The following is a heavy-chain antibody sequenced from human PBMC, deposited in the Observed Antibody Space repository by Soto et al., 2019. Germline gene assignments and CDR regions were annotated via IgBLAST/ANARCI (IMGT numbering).Heavy chain of an antibody. D-gene: IGHD3-22*01. CDR1: GGSISSFD. CDR2: ISYSGST. CDR3: ARQDTSGYAFDY. J-gene: IGHJ4*02. V-gene: IGHV4-59*08. Sequence: QVQLQESGPGLVKPSETLSLTCTVSGGSISSFDWNWIRQSPGKGLEWIGYISYSGSTNYNPPLKRRVTISVDTSKNQFSLKLSSVTAADTAVYYCARQDTSGYAFDYWGQGTLVTVSS.